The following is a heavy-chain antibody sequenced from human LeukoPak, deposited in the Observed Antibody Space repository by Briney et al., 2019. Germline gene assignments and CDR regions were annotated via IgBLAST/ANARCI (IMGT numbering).Heavy chain of an antibody. CDR1: GFTFNTYA. CDR2: IWYDGSNK. Sequence: GGSLRLSCAASGFTFNTYAMNWVRQAPGKGLEWVAVIWYDGSNKFYADSVKGRFTISRDNSKNTLYLQMNSLRAEDTAVYYCARDRAAADLDYWGQGTLVTVSS. D-gene: IGHD6-13*01. V-gene: IGHV3-33*08. CDR3: ARDRAAADLDY. J-gene: IGHJ4*02.